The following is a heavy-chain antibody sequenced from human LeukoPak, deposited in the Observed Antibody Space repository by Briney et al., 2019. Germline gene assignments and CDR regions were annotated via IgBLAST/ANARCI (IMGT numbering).Heavy chain of an antibody. CDR1: GDSISSYY. CDR3: ARVYRLGIAAADNTLDYFDY. CDR2: IYYSGST. D-gene: IGHD6-13*01. J-gene: IGHJ4*02. V-gene: IGHV4-59*01. Sequence: PSETLSLTCTVSGDSISSYYWSWIRQPPGKGLEWIGYIYYSGSTNYNPSLKSRVTISVDTSKNQFSLKLSSVTAADTAVYYCARVYRLGIAAADNTLDYFDYWGQGTLVTVSS.